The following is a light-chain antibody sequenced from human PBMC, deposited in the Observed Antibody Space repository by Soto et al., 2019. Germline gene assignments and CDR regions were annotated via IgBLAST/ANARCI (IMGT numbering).Light chain of an antibody. CDR2: EVS. CDR1: SSDVGGYNY. Sequence: QSVLTQPASVSGSPGQSITISCTGTSSDVGGYNYVSWYQQHPGKAPKLMIYEVSNRPSGVSNRFSGSKSGNTASLTISGLRAEDEADYYCSSYTSSSTLYVVFGGGTKLTVL. J-gene: IGLJ2*01. V-gene: IGLV2-14*01. CDR3: SSYTSSSTLYVV.